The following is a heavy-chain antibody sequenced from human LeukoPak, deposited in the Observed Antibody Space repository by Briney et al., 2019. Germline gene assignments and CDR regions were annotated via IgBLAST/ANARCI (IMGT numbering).Heavy chain of an antibody. CDR3: ARGRNWNFQAYFDY. CDR2: IYYRPTT. Sequence: SETLSLTCTVSGASIGSSLYFWGWFRQPPGKELEWIGSIYYRPTTYYNPSLKSRGTISLDTSNDQFSLKLTSVTAADTAFYYCARGRNWNFQAYFDYWGQGTLATVSS. D-gene: IGHD1-1*01. CDR1: GASIGSSLYF. J-gene: IGHJ4*02. V-gene: IGHV4-39*07.